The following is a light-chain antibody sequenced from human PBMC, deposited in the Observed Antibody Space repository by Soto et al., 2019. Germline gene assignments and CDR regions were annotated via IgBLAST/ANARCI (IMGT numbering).Light chain of an antibody. V-gene: IGKV3-20*01. CDR1: QIVTSSY. J-gene: IGKJ4*01. CDR2: AAS. Sequence: EIVLTQSPGTLSLSPGERATLSCRASQIVTSSYLAWYQLKPGQAPRLLLYAASMRPPGIPDRFSGSGSRTDFTLTISRLEPEDFAVYYCQQYGWSQALTFGQGTKV. CDR3: QQYGWSQALT.